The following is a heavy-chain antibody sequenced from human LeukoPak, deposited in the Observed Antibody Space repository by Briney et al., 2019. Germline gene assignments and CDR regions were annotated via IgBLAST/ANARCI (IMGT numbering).Heavy chain of an antibody. D-gene: IGHD6-13*01. CDR1: GGSFSGYY. V-gene: IGHV4-34*01. CDR3: ASGTPGYSSSWYLY. Sequence: SETLSLTCAVYGGSFSGYYWSWIRQPPGKGLEWIGEINHSGSTNYNPSLKSRVTTSVDTSKNQFSLKLSSVTAADTAVYYCASGTPGYSSSWYLYWGQGTLVTVSS. CDR2: INHSGST. J-gene: IGHJ4*02.